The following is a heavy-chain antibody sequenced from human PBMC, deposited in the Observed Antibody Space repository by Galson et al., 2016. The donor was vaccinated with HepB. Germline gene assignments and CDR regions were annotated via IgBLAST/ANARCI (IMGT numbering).Heavy chain of an antibody. V-gene: IGHV3-53*01. J-gene: IGHJ5*02. CDR3: ARDAAYCGPTTCHSGWFDP. D-gene: IGHD2-21*01. Sequence: SLRLSCATSGFTVSTNSMSWVRQAPGRGLEWVSLIHSGGTTYYADSVKDRFTISRDNSKNTLYLHMNSLRAEDTAVYYCARDAAYCGPTTCHSGWFDPWGQGTLVTVSS. CDR2: IHSGGTT. CDR1: GFTVSTNS.